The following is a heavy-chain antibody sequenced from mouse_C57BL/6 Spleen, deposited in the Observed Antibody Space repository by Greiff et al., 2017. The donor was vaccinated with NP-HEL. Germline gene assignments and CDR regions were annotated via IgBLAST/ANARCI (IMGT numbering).Heavy chain of an antibody. CDR3: ASYSNYVGAMDY. V-gene: IGHV3-6*01. Sequence: EVQLQQSGPGLVKPSQSLSLTCSVTGYSITSGYYWNWIRQFPGNKLEWMGYRSYDGSNNYNPSLKNRISITRDTYKNQFFLKLNSVTTEDTATYYCASYSNYVGAMDYRGQGTSVTVSS. D-gene: IGHD2-5*01. CDR2: RSYDGSN. CDR1: GYSITSGYY. J-gene: IGHJ4*01.